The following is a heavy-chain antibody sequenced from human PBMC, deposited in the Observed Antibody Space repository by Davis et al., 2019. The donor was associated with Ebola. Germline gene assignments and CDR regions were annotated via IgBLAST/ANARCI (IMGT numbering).Heavy chain of an antibody. J-gene: IGHJ6*02. CDR1: GFTFSSYA. CDR2: IKQDGSEK. D-gene: IGHD3-10*01. Sequence: WGSLRLSCAASGFTFSSYAMSWVRQAPGKGLEWVANIKQDGSEKYYADSVKGRFTISRDNSKNTLYLQMNSLRAEDTAVYYCARDGSGSYVDYYYYGMDVWGQGTTVTVSS. V-gene: IGHV3-7*01. CDR3: ARDGSGSYVDYYYYGMDV.